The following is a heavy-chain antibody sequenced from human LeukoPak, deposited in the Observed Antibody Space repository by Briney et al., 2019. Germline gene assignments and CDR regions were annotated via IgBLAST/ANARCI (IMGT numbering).Heavy chain of an antibody. CDR3: ARPEMATWYFDL. CDR2: IYSSGST. Sequence: PPETLSVTCTVSGGSISSYYWSWIRQPPGKRLEWIGYIYSSGSTNYNPSLKSRVTISVDTSKNQFSLKLSSVTAADTAVYYCARPEMATWYFDLWGRGTLVTVSS. D-gene: IGHD5-24*01. J-gene: IGHJ2*01. CDR1: GGSISSYY. V-gene: IGHV4-59*01.